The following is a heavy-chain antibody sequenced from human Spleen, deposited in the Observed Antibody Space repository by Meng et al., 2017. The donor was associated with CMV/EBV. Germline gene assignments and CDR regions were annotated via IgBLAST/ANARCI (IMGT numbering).Heavy chain of an antibody. CDR3: ARGTTRVPYYFDY. CDR2: ISSHNGKT. CDR1: GYRFSDHG. V-gene: IGHV1-18*01. D-gene: IGHD1-7*01. Sequence: VHLVQSGTEVKTPGVAGKVSCQASGYRFSDHGIIWVRQAPGQGLEWMGWISSHNGKTNFAQNLQGRVTITTDASTSTVYMELRSLRSDDTALYYCARGTTRVPYYFDYWGQGTLVTVSS. J-gene: IGHJ4*02.